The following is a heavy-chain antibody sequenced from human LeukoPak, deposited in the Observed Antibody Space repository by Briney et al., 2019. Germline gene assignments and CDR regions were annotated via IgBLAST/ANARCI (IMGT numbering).Heavy chain of an antibody. D-gene: IGHD5-12*01. J-gene: IGHJ4*02. Sequence: GGSLRLSCAASGFTFSNAWMSWVRQAPGKGLEWVGRIKSKTDGGTTDYAAPVKGRFTISRDDSKNTLYLQMNSLKTEDTAVYYCTTEAPGGYPPFDYWGQGTLVTVSS. CDR1: GFTFSNAW. CDR2: IKSKTDGGTT. V-gene: IGHV3-15*01. CDR3: TTEAPGGYPPFDY.